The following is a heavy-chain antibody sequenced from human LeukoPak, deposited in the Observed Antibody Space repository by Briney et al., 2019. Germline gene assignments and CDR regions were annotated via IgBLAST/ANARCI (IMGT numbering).Heavy chain of an antibody. CDR2: ISSGSSYK. CDR1: GFTFSSYS. Sequence: GGSLRLSCAASGFTFSSYSMNWVRQAPGKGLEWVSSISSGSSYKYYADSVEGRFTISRDNAKNSLYLQMNSLRPEDMAVYYCAKEIFSGLLYIDYWGQGTLVTVSS. D-gene: IGHD5-12*01. V-gene: IGHV3-21*04. J-gene: IGHJ4*02. CDR3: AKEIFSGLLYIDY.